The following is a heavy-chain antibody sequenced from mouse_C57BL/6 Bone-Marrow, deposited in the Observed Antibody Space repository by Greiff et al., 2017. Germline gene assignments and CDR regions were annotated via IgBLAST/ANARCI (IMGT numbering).Heavy chain of an antibody. CDR2: IRSNSNNYAT. CDR1: GFSFNTYA. D-gene: IGHD2-2*01. V-gene: IGHV10-1*01. CDR3: VRWLPYYYAKDY. Sequence: EVKLVESGGGLVQPKGSLKLSCAASGFSFNTYALNWVRQAPGKGLEWVARIRSNSNNYATYYADSVKDRFTISRDDSASMLYLQMSSLKTEDTAMYYCVRWLPYYYAKDYWGQGNSVTVSA. J-gene: IGHJ4*01.